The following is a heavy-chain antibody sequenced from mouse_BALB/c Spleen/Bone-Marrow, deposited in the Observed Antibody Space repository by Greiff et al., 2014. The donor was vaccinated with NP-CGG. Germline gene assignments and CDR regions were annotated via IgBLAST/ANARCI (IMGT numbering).Heavy chain of an antibody. CDR3: ARLGYYGGFAY. Sequence: VQLQQSGGGLVQPGGSLKLSCAASGFYFSGFWVGWVRQAPGKGLEWIGEINPDSSTINYTPSLKDRFIISRDNAKNTLYLQMSKVRSEDTALYYCARLGYYGGFAYWGQGTLVTVSA. V-gene: IGHV4-1*02. CDR1: GFYFSGFW. CDR2: INPDSSTI. D-gene: IGHD2-3*01. J-gene: IGHJ3*01.